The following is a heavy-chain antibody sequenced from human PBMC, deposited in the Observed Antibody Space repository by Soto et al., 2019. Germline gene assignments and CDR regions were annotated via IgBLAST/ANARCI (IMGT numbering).Heavy chain of an antibody. CDR1: GGSISSYY. V-gene: IGHV4-59*08. CDR2: IDYSGST. CDR3: ARRWGPGFDY. J-gene: IGHJ4*02. Sequence: QVQLQESGPGLVKPSETLSLTCTVSGGSISSYYWSWIRQPPGKGLEWIGDIDYSGSTNYNPSLKGRVTISVDTSKTQFSLKLSSVTAADTAVYYCARRWGPGFDYWGQGTLVTVSS. D-gene: IGHD7-27*01.